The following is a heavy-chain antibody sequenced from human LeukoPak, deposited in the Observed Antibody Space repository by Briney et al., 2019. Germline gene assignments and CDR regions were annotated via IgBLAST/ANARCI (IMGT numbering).Heavy chain of an antibody. CDR2: IYRGGNT. CDR3: AREKTYYDFWSGYYPNAFDI. Sequence: GGSLRLSCAASGITVSNYSMSWVRQAPGRGLDWVSVIYRGGNTFHADSVKGRFTVSRDNSKNTLYLQMNSLRAEDTAVYYCAREKTYYDFWSGYYPNAFDIWGQGTMVTVSS. V-gene: IGHV3-53*01. D-gene: IGHD3-3*01. CDR1: GITVSNYS. J-gene: IGHJ3*02.